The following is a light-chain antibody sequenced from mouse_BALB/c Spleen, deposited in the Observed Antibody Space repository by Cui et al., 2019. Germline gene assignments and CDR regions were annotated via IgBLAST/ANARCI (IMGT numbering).Light chain of an antibody. J-gene: IGKJ5*01. Sequence: DILLTQSPAILSVSPGARVSFSCRASQSIGTSIHWYQQRTNGSPRLLIKYASESISGIPSRFSGSGSGTDFTLSINSVESEDIADYYCQQSNSWPTLTFGAGTKLELK. CDR3: QQSNSWPTLT. CDR1: QSIGTS. V-gene: IGKV5-48*01. CDR2: YAS.